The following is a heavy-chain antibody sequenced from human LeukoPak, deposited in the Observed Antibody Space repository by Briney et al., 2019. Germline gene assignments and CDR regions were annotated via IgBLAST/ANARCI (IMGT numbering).Heavy chain of an antibody. CDR3: ARDETYYDFWSGYYPYYFDY. Sequence: SGGSLRLSCAASGFTFSSYGMHWVRQAPGKGLGWVANIKQDGSEKYYVDSVKGRFTISRDNAKNSLYLQMNSLRAEDTAVYYCARDETYYDFWSGYYPYYFDYWGQGTLVTVSS. D-gene: IGHD3-3*01. CDR1: GFTFSSYG. J-gene: IGHJ4*02. V-gene: IGHV3-7*01. CDR2: IKQDGSEK.